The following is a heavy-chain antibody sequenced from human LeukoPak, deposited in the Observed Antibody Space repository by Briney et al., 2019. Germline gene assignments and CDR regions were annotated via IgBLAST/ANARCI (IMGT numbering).Heavy chain of an antibody. CDR2: IYSGGST. V-gene: IGHV3-53*01. CDR1: GFTVSDNY. J-gene: IGHJ4*02. CDR3: ARAAGGGGNRFDY. Sequence: GGSLRLSCAASGFTVSDNYMSWVRQAPGKGLEWVSAIYSGGSTYYADSVKGRFSISRDNSKNTLYLQMNSLRAEDTAVYYCARAAGGGGNRFDYWGQGTLVTVSS. D-gene: IGHD4-23*01.